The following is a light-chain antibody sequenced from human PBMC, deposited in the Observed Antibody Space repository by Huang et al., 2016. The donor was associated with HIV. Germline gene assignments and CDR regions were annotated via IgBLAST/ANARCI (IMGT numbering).Light chain of an antibody. V-gene: IGKV3-20*01. CDR2: GAS. J-gene: IGKJ1*01. CDR1: QSVSSSY. CDR3: QQYGSSPLT. Sequence: EIVLTQSPGTLSLSPGERATLSCRASQSVSSSYLAWYQQKPGQAPRLRIYGASNRATGIPDRVSGSGSGTDFTLTISRLEPEDFAVYYCQQYGSSPLTFGQGTKVEIK.